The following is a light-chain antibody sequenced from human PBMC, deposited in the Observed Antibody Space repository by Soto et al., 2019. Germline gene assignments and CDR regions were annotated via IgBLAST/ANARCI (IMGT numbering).Light chain of an antibody. CDR1: QSTRNN. Sequence: DIQMTQSPSSLSASVGDRVTITCRASQSTRNNLNWYQQKPGKAPNLLIYAASSLPSGVPSRFSGSGSGTDFTLTISSLQPEAFATYYGQQGDSSPFTFGQGTKLEIK. CDR3: QQGDSSPFT. V-gene: IGKV1-39*01. J-gene: IGKJ2*01. CDR2: AAS.